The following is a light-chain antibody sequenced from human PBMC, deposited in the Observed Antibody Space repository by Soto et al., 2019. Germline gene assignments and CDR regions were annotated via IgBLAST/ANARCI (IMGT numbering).Light chain of an antibody. CDR3: QQGHNWPLT. V-gene: IGKV3-15*01. CDR2: GAS. J-gene: IGKJ2*01. CDR1: QSINSE. Sequence: EIVMTQSPATLSLSPGERAALSCRASQSINSELAWYQQKPGQPPRLLIYGASTRATGVPARFTGSESGSEFTLTISGLQSDDFAVYYCQQGHNWPLTFRQGTRLEI.